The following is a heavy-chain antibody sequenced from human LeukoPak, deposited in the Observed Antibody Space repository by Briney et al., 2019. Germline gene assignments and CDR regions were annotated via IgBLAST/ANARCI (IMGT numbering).Heavy chain of an antibody. CDR2: INHSGST. Sequence: SETLSLTCAVYGGSFSGYYWSWIRQPPGKGLEWIGEINHSGSTNYNPSLKSRVTISVDASKNQFSLKLSSVTAADTAVYYCARGRWFDPWGQGTLVTVSS. J-gene: IGHJ5*02. V-gene: IGHV4-34*01. CDR1: GGSFSGYY. CDR3: ARGRWFDP.